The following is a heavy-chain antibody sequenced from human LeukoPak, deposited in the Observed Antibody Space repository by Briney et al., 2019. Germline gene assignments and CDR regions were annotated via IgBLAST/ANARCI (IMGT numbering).Heavy chain of an antibody. Sequence: PGGSLRLSCAASGFTFSSYAMSWVRQAPGKGLEWVSAISGSGGSTYYADSVKGRFTISRDNSKNTLYLQMNSLRAEETGVYYCTRGGHGYTPCLYWGQGTLVTVSS. D-gene: IGHD5-24*01. CDR3: TRGGHGYTPCLY. V-gene: IGHV3-23*01. J-gene: IGHJ4*02. CDR1: GFTFSSYA. CDR2: ISGSGGST.